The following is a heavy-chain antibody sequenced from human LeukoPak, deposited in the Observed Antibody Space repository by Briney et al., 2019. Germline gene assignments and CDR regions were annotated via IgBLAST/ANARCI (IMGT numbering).Heavy chain of an antibody. CDR2: IHYSGTT. D-gene: IGHD3-16*01. J-gene: IGHJ3*02. CDR3: AGHGVLPNAFDI. Sequence: SETLSLTCTVSGGSISSSRYYWDWIRQPPGKGLEWIATIHYSGTTYYNPSLESRVTISVETSKNQFSLNLYSVTAADTAVYHCAGHGVLPNAFDIWGQGSLVTVSS. V-gene: IGHV4-39*01. CDR1: GGSISSSRYY.